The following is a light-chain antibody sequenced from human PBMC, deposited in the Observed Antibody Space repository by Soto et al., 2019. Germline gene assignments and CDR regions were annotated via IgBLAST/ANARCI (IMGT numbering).Light chain of an antibody. J-gene: IGKJ2*01. CDR2: DTS. CDR3: QQYDNLPYT. Sequence: DIQMTQSPSSLSASVGDTVTITCQASHDISNNLNWYQQKPGKAPKLLIYDTSTLQTGVPSRFSGSGSGTYFTFTIISLQPEDFATYYCQQYDNLPYTFGQGTKLQIK. V-gene: IGKV1-33*01. CDR1: HDISNN.